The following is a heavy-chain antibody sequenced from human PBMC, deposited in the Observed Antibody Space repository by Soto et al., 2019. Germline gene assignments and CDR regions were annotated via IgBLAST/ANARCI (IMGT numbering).Heavy chain of an antibody. V-gene: IGHV4-59*08. CDR1: GGSISSYY. D-gene: IGHD6-19*01. J-gene: IGHJ4*02. Sequence: PSETLSLTCTVSGGSISSYYWSWIRQPPGKGLEWIGYIYYSGSTNYNPSLKSRVTISVDTSKNQFSLKLSSVTAADTAVYYCASHGIAVAGTFDYWGQGTLVTVSS. CDR2: IYYSGST. CDR3: ASHGIAVAGTFDY.